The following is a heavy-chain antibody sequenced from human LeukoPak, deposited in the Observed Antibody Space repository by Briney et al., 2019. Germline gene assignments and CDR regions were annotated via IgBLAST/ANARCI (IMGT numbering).Heavy chain of an antibody. Sequence: SETLSLTCTVSGGSVSSFYWSWIRQPAGKGLEWIGRISASGSNSYNPSLKSRVTMSVDTSKNQFSLKLSSVTAADTAVYYCAIDHTGTVLYPYWGQGTLVTVSS. V-gene: IGHV4-4*07. CDR1: GGSVSSFY. CDR2: ISASGSN. CDR3: AIDHTGTVLYPY. J-gene: IGHJ4*02. D-gene: IGHD4-17*01.